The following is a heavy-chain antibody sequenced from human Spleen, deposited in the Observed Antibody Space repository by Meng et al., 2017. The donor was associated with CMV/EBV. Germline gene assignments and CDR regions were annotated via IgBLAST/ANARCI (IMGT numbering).Heavy chain of an antibody. CDR1: GGSVSSGNYY. CDR2: IYYSGST. D-gene: IGHD6-13*01. J-gene: IGHJ5*02. CDR3: ARQRGSPFYSSSWYPPNWFDP. V-gene: IGHV4-61*01. Sequence: SETLSLTCTVSGGSVSSGNYYWSWIRQPPGKGLEWIGFIYYSGSTKYNPSLKSRVTISVDTSKNQFSLKLNSVTAADTAVYYCARQRGSPFYSSSWYPPNWFDPWGQGTLVTVSS.